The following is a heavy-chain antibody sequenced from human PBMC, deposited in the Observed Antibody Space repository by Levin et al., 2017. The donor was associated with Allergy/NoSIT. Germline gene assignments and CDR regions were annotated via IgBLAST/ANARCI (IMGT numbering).Heavy chain of an antibody. CDR2: ISSSGSTI. Sequence: LSLTCAASGLTFSSYEMNWVRQAPGKGLEWVSYISSSGSTIYYADSVKGRFTISRANAKNSLYLQMNSLRAEDTAVYYCARQLGNFWSGYNYFDYWGQGTLVTVSS. D-gene: IGHD3-3*01. J-gene: IGHJ4*02. CDR1: GLTFSSYE. CDR3: ARQLGNFWSGYNYFDY. V-gene: IGHV3-48*03.